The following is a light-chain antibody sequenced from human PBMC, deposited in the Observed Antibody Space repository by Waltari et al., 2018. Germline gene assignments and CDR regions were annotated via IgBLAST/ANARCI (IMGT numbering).Light chain of an antibody. CDR1: QGVSRS. J-gene: IGKJ1*01. V-gene: IGKV3-20*01. Sequence: IVLTKSPGTLSLSPGERATLSCRASQGVSRSLAWYQQKPGQAPTHLIYGASTRATGIPDRFTGSWSVTDFSLTIISLEPEDFAIYFCQHYVRLPATFVQGTKVEIK. CDR2: GAS. CDR3: QHYVRLPAT.